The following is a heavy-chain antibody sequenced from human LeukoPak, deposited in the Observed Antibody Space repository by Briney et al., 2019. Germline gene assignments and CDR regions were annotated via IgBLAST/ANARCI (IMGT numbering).Heavy chain of an antibody. J-gene: IGHJ4*02. D-gene: IGHD3-22*01. CDR3: ARTYYYDSIGPYYFDY. V-gene: IGHV3-66*01. CDR2: IYSGGST. CDR1: GFTVSSNY. Sequence: GGSLRLSCAASGFTVSSNYMSWVRQAPGKGLEWVSVIYSGGSTYYADSVKGRFTISRDNSKNTLYLQMNSLRAEDTAVYYCARTYYYDSIGPYYFDYWGQGTLVTASS.